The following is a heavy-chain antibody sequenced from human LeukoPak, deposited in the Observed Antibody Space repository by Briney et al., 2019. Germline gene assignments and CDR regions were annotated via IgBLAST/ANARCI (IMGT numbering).Heavy chain of an antibody. CDR2: INWNGGST. J-gene: IGHJ4*02. V-gene: IGHV3-20*04. Sequence: PGGSLRLSCAASGFTFDDYGMSWVRQAPGKGLEWVSAINWNGGSTGYADSVKGRFTISRDNSMNTLYLQMSSLRVEDTAVYYCAHQFYTGNYPGYWGQGSLVTISS. D-gene: IGHD1-26*01. CDR1: GFTFDDYG. CDR3: AHQFYTGNYPGY.